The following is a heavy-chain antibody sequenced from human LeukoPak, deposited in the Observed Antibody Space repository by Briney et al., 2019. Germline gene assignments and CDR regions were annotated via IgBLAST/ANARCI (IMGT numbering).Heavy chain of an antibody. V-gene: IGHV1-69*04. Sequence: SVKVSCKASGGTFSSYAISWVRQAPGQGLEWMGRIIPILGIANYAQKFQGRVTITADKSTSTAYMELSSLRSEDTAVYYCASLYCSGGSCYYYGMDVWGQGTTVTVSS. J-gene: IGHJ6*02. CDR3: ASLYCSGGSCYYYGMDV. D-gene: IGHD2-15*01. CDR2: IIPILGIA. CDR1: GGTFSSYA.